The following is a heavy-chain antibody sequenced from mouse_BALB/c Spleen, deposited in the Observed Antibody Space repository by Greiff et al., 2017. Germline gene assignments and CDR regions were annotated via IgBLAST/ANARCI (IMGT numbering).Heavy chain of an antibody. D-gene: IGHD2-4*01. CDR2: IWGDGST. CDR3: ARGYDYDGYYFDY. CDR1: GFSLTGYG. J-gene: IGHJ2*01. V-gene: IGHV2-6-7*01. Sequence: VQLVESGPGLVAPSQSLSITCTVSGFSLTGYGVNWVRQPPGKGLEWLGMIWGDGSTDYNSALKSRLSISKDNSKSQVFLKMNSLQTDDTARYYCARGYDYDGYYFDYWGQGTTLTVSS.